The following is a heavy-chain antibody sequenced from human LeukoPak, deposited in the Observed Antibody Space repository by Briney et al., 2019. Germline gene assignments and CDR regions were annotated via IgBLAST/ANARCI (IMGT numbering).Heavy chain of an antibody. V-gene: IGHV1-46*01. CDR3: ARASVVVVAATPFGSYFDY. Sequence: AASVKVSCKASGYTFTSYYMHWVRQAPGQGLEWMGIINPSGGSTSYAQKFQGRVTMTRDMSTSTVYMELSSLRSEDTAAYYCARASVVVVAATPFGSYFDYWGQGTLVTISS. CDR1: GYTFTSYY. J-gene: IGHJ4*02. D-gene: IGHD2-15*01. CDR2: INPSGGST.